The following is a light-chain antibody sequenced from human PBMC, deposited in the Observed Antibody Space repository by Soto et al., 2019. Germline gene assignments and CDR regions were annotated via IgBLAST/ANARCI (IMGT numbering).Light chain of an antibody. CDR3: QQRANLVT. V-gene: IGKV3-11*01. J-gene: IGKJ4*01. Sequence: EVVLTQSPATLSLSPGESATLSCRASQSVSSYLAWYQQKAGQAPRLLIYDTSKRATGIPARFSGSGSGTDFTLTISSLEPEDSAVYYCQQRANLVTFGGWTTLEIK. CDR2: DTS. CDR1: QSVSSY.